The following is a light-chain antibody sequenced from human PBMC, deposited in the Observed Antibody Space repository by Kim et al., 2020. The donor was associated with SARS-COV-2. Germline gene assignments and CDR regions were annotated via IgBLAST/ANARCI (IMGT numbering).Light chain of an antibody. Sequence: SSELTQDPAVSVALGQTVRITCQGDSLRSYYASWYQQKPGQAPVLVIYGKNNRPSGIPDRFSGSSSGNTASLTVTGAQAEDEADYYCNSRDSCFYVLGAGAKVTFL. J-gene: IGLJ1*01. V-gene: IGLV3-19*01. CDR3: NSRDSCFYV. CDR1: SLRSYY. CDR2: GKN.